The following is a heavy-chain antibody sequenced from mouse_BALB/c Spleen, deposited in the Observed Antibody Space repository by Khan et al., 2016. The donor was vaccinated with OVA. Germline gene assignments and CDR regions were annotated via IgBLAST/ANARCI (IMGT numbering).Heavy chain of an antibody. CDR3: ARHGYYGNYGPYFDV. CDR1: GFSLTSYG. J-gene: IGHJ1*01. CDR2: IWSDGHT. V-gene: IGHV2-6-1*01. Sequence: QVQLKQSGPGLVAPSQSLSITCTISGFSLTSYGVHWVRQPPGKGLEWLVVIWSDGHTTYNSALKSRLSISKDNSKSQVFLKMNSPQTDDTAMYYCARHGYYGNYGPYFDVWGAGTTVTVCS. D-gene: IGHD2-1*01.